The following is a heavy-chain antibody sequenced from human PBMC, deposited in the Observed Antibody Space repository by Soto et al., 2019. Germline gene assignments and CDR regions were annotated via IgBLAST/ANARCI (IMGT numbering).Heavy chain of an antibody. J-gene: IGHJ5*02. CDR2: ISSNSAYI. D-gene: IGHD6-13*01. V-gene: IGHV3-21*01. Sequence: LRLSCEASGFTFSSFTMNWVRQAPGKGLEWVSTISSNSAYIYYTDSLKGRFTISRDNARNSVHLQMNSLRAEDTAVYYCARDASRDSSARGWFDPWGPGTLVTVSS. CDR3: ARDASRDSSARGWFDP. CDR1: GFTFSSFT.